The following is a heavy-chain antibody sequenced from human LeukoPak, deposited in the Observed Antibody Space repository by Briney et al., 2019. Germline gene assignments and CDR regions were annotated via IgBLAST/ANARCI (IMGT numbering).Heavy chain of an antibody. D-gene: IGHD2-2*01. CDR2: INPSGGST. CDR3: ARANLGCSSTSCPPEGYNWFDP. J-gene: IGHJ5*02. CDR1: GYTFTSYY. Sequence: GASVKVSCKASGYTFTSYYMHWVRQAPGQGLEWMGIINPSGGSTSYAQKFQGRVTMTRDMSTSTVYMELSSLRSEDTAVYYCARANLGCSSTSCPPEGYNWFDPWGQGTLVTVSS. V-gene: IGHV1-46*01.